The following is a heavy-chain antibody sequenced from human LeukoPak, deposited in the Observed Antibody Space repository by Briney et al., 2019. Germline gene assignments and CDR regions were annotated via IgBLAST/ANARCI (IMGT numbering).Heavy chain of an antibody. V-gene: IGHV5-51*01. J-gene: IGHJ5*02. Sequence: GESLKISCKGFGYSFTSYWIGWVRQMPGKGLEWMGIVYPSDSDPRYSPSFQGQVTISADKSITTAYLQWSSLKPSDTAVYYCARRGRAGRFDPWGQGTLVTVSS. D-gene: IGHD3-16*01. CDR1: GYSFTSYW. CDR3: ARRGRAGRFDP. CDR2: VYPSDSDP.